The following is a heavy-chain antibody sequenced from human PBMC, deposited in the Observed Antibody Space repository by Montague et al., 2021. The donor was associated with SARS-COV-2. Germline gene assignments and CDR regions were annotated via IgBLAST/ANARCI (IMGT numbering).Heavy chain of an antibody. D-gene: IGHD3-10*01. CDR3: AKARVLLLWYGTEGPFDI. CDR2: ISWNSGSI. Sequence: SLSLSCAASGFTFDDYAMHWVRQAPGKGLEWVSGISWNSGSIGYXDSVKGRFTISRDNAKNSLYLQMNSLRAEDTALYYCAKARVLLLWYGTEGPFDIWGQGTMVTVSS. J-gene: IGHJ3*02. V-gene: IGHV3-9*01. CDR1: GFTFDDYA.